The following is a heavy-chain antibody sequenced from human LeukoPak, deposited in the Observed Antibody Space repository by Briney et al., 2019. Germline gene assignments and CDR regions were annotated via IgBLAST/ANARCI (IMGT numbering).Heavy chain of an antibody. CDR2: ISSSSSYI. J-gene: IGHJ4*02. Sequence: GGSLRLSCAASGFTFSSYSMNWVRQAPGKGLQWVSSISSSSSYIYYADSVKGRCTISRDNAKNSLYLQMNSLRAEDTAVYYCARSYDSSGYYFSYFDYWGQGTLVTVSS. CDR3: ARSYDSSGYYFSYFDY. CDR1: GFTFSSYS. V-gene: IGHV3-21*01. D-gene: IGHD3-22*01.